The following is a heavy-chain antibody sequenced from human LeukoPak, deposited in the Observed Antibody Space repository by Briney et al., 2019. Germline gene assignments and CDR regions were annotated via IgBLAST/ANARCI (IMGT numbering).Heavy chain of an antibody. J-gene: IGHJ3*02. V-gene: IGHV1-8*01. CDR1: GYSFTDFD. D-gene: IGHD4-17*01. CDR2: MNPNTGET. CDR3: TTGVGYGKSAPYFDT. Sequence: ASVSVSCKSSGYSFTDFDINWVRQAPGQGLEWMGWMNPNTGETGYAQKFQGRVTMTRSTSISTAYMDLSSLRSEDTALYFCTTGVGYGKSAPYFDTWGQGTMVTVSS.